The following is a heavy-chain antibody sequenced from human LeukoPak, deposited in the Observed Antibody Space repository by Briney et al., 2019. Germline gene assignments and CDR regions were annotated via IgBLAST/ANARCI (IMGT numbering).Heavy chain of an antibody. CDR2: ISSSGSTI. D-gene: IGHD2-15*01. CDR1: GFTFSDYY. Sequence: GGSLRLSCAASGFTFSDYYMSWIRQAPGKGLEWVSYISSSGSTIYYADSVKGRFTISRDNAKNSLYLQMNSLRAEDTAVYYCARSVAASRNWFDPWGQGTLVTVSS. CDR3: ARSVAASRNWFDP. V-gene: IGHV3-11*01. J-gene: IGHJ5*02.